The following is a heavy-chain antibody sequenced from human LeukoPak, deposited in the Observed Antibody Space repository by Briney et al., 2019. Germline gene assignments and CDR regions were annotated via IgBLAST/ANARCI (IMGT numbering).Heavy chain of an antibody. D-gene: IGHD2-2*02. V-gene: IGHV4-59*08. Sequence: SETLSLTCTVSGGSISSYYWSWIRQPPGKGLEWIGYIYYSGSTNYNPSLKSRVTISVDTSKNQFSLKLSSVTAADTAVYYCARWSCSSTSCYTGVYYFDYWGQGTLVTVSS. CDR1: GGSISSYY. J-gene: IGHJ4*02. CDR3: ARWSCSSTSCYTGVYYFDY. CDR2: IYYSGST.